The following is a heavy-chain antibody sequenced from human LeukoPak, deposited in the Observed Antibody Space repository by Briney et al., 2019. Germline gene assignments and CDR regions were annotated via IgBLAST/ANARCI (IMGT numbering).Heavy chain of an antibody. CDR3: ARVGNWFDP. Sequence: SETLSLTCTVSGGSVCSGSYYWSWIRQPPGEGLEWIGYIYYSGSTNYNPSLKSRVTISVDTSKNQFSLKLSSVTAADTAVYYCARVGNWFDPWGQGTLVTVSS. V-gene: IGHV4-61*01. CDR1: GGSVCSGSYY. D-gene: IGHD3-16*01. CDR2: IYYSGST. J-gene: IGHJ5*02.